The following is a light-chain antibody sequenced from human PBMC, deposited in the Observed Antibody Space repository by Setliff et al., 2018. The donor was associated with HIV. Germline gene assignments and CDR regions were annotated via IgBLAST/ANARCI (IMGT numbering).Light chain of an antibody. Sequence: DIVMTQSPDSLAASLGERASFNCRSSQSLLYGSKNYLAWYQQKPGQPPTLLIYWASTRESGVPDRFSGSGSGTEFTLTISSLQPDDFATYYCQQYSNYPLTFGGGTKVDIK. CDR2: WAS. CDR1: QSLLYGSKNY. J-gene: IGKJ4*01. V-gene: IGKV4-1*01. CDR3: QQYSNYPLT.